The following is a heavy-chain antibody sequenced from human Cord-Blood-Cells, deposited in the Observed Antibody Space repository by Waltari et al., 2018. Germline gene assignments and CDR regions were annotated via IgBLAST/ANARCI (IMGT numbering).Heavy chain of an antibody. V-gene: IGHV4-39*01. CDR3: ARRGIAAAGDAFDI. D-gene: IGHD6-13*01. CDR1: GGPISSSSSY. CDR2: IYYSGST. J-gene: IGHJ3*02. Sequence: QLQLQESGPGLVKPSETLSLTCTVSGGPISSSSSYWGWIRQPPGKGLEWIGSIYYSGSTYYNPSLKSRVTISVDTSKNQFSLKLSSVTAADTAVYYCARRGIAAAGDAFDIWGQGTMVTVSS.